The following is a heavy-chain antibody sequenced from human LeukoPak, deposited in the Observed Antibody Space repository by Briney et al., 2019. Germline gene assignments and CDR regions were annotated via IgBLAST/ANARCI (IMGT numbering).Heavy chain of an antibody. CDR3: AKDALGDIVATIIDY. J-gene: IGHJ4*02. CDR1: GFTFSSYG. Sequence: PGGSLRLSCAASGFTFSSYGMHWVRQAPGKGLEWVAVISYDGSNKYYADSVKGRFTISRDNSKNTLYLQMNSLRAEDTAVYYCAKDALGDIVATIIDYWGQGTLVTVSS. D-gene: IGHD5-12*01. CDR2: ISYDGSNK. V-gene: IGHV3-30*18.